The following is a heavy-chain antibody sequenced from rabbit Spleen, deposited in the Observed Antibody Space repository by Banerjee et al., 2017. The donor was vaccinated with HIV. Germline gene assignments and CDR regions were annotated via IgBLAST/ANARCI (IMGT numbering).Heavy chain of an antibody. CDR1: GVSFSMSSY. V-gene: IGHV1S40*01. CDR2: IDSGSSGFS. J-gene: IGHJ3*01. Sequence: QSLEESGGDLVKLGASLTLTCTASGVSFSMSSYMCWVRQDPGKGLEWIACIDSGSSGFSYFATWAIGRFTCSKTSSTTVTLQMTRLTAADTATYFCARARDTYDDVGDYARLDLWGQGTLVTVS. D-gene: IGHD2-1*01. CDR3: ARARDTYDDVGDYARLDL.